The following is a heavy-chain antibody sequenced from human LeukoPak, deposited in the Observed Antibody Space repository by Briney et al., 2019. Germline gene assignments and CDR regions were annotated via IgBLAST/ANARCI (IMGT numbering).Heavy chain of an antibody. CDR1: EFTFSSYA. V-gene: IGHV3-23*01. D-gene: IGHD2-21*01. CDR3: AKDTAVILTAPFDS. CDR2: ISGSGTNT. Sequence: GGSLRLSCAASEFTFSSYAMTWVRQAPGKGLEWVSAISGSGTNTYYSGSVRGRFTISRDNSNNRLYLQMNSVRAEDTAMYFCAKDTAVILTAPFDSWGQGTLVTVSS. J-gene: IGHJ4*02.